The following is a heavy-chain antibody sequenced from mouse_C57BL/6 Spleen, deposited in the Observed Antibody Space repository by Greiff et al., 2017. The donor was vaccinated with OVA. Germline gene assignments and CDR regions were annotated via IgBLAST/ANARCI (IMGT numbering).Heavy chain of an antibody. Sequence: EVQLQQSGAELVRPGASVKLSCTASGFNIKDDYMHWVKQRPEQGLEWIGWIDPENGDTEYASKFQGKATITADTSSNTAYLQLSSLTSEDTAVYYCTTHYYGSSHGGYFDYWGQGTTLTVSS. CDR3: TTHYYGSSHGGYFDY. CDR1: GFNIKDDY. D-gene: IGHD1-1*01. CDR2: IDPENGDT. J-gene: IGHJ2*01. V-gene: IGHV14-4*01.